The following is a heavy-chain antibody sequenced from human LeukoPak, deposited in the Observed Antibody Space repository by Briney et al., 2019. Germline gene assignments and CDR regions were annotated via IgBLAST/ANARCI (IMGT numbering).Heavy chain of an antibody. D-gene: IGHD2-15*01. CDR2: ISGSGGSP. CDR3: ARDSVVVEVASTRGPGY. J-gene: IGHJ4*02. V-gene: IGHV3-23*01. CDR1: GFAFSSYA. Sequence: PGGSLRLSCAASGFAFSSYAMSWVRQAPGKGLEWVSAISGSGGSPYYADSVKGRFTISRDNSKNTLYLQMNSLSAEDTAVYYCARDSVVVEVASTRGPGYWGQGTLVTVSS.